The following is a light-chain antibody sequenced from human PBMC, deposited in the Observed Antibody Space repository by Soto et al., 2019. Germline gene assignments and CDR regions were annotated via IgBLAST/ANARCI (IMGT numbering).Light chain of an antibody. CDR1: QSISTY. CDR3: QQSYSSPQYT. J-gene: IGKJ2*01. Sequence: DIQMTQSPSSLSASVGARVTITCRAGQSISTYLNWYQQKPGKAPNLLIYAASSLQSGVPSRFSGSGSWTDFTLTISSLQPEDFATYSCQQSYSSPQYTFGQGTKLDIK. V-gene: IGKV1-39*01. CDR2: AAS.